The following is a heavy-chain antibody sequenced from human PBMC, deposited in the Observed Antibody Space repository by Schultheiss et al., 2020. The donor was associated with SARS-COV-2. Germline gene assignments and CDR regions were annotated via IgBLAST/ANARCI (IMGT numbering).Heavy chain of an antibody. CDR2: FDPEDGET. J-gene: IGHJ3*02. CDR1: GYTLTELS. Sequence: ASVKVSCKVSGYTLTELSMHWVRQAPGKGLEWMGGFDPEDGETIYAQKFQGRVTMTEDTSTDTAYMELSSLRSEDTAVYYCKIGYCSGGSCYSRAFGDAFDIWGQGTMVTVSS. CDR3: KIGYCSGGSCYSRAFGDAFDI. D-gene: IGHD2-15*01. V-gene: IGHV1-24*01.